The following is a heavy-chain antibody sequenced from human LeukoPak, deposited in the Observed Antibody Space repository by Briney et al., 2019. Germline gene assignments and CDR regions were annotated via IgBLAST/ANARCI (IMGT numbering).Heavy chain of an antibody. D-gene: IGHD3-16*01. Sequence: GGSLRLSCVASGFTFNHYWIHWVRQAPGKGLVWVSHIHSDGSSASYADSVRGRFTISRDNAKNTVYLQMNGLRVEDTAVYYCARGGVGRFDRWGQGTLVTVSS. V-gene: IGHV3-74*01. CDR2: IHSDGSSA. J-gene: IGHJ4*02. CDR3: ARGGVGRFDR. CDR1: GFTFNHYW.